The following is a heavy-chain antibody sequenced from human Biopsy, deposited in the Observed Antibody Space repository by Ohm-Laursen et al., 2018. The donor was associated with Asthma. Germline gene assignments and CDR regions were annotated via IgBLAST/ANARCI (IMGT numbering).Heavy chain of an antibody. D-gene: IGHD3-3*01. CDR2: ISYDGSNK. V-gene: IGHV3-30*03. CDR3: ASQTSGPDFWSGYYYFDY. CDR1: GFTFSSYG. J-gene: IGHJ4*02. Sequence: SLRLSCSASGFTFSSYGMHWVRQAPGKGLEWVAVISYDGSNKYYADSVKGRFTISRDNSKNTLYLQMNSLRAEDTAVYYCASQTSGPDFWSGYYYFDYWGQGTLVTVSS.